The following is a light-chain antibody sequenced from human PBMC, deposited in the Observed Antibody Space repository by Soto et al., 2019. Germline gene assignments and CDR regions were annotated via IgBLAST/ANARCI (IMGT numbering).Light chain of an antibody. CDR3: QQSYRTPT. CDR1: HSISGS. CDR2: GAS. J-gene: IGKJ5*01. Sequence: DLQMTQSPSSLSASVRDRFTITCRASHSISGSLNCYQQKPGKAPKLLIYGASTLQSGVPSRFSGSGSGTDYTLTISSLQPEDFATYYCQQSYRTPTFGQGTRLEIK. V-gene: IGKV1-39*01.